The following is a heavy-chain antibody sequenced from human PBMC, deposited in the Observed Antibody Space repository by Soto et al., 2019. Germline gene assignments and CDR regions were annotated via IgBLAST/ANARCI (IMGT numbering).Heavy chain of an antibody. D-gene: IGHD2-21*02. J-gene: IGHJ5*02. CDR3: GRDLPFCGGDCGGGFAP. V-gene: IGHV3-21*01. Sequence: EVQLVESGGGLVKPGGSLRLSCAASGFTFSSYSMNWVLQAPGKGLEWVSSISSSSSNIYYADSVKGRFTISRDNAKNSLYRQMNGLGAGDRAVYYCGRDLPFCGGDCGGGFAPWAQGPRFPVSS. CDR2: ISSSSSNI. CDR1: GFTFSSYS.